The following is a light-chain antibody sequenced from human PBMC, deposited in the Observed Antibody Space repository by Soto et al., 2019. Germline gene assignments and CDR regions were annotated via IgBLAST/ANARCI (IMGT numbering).Light chain of an antibody. CDR2: GVH. J-gene: IGLJ1*01. CDR3: TAFSAIRVFL. CDR1: SNDIGSYDY. V-gene: IGLV2-14*01. Sequence: QSALTQPISVSGSPGQSITISCTGNSNDIGSYDYVCWYQQHPGKAPRLLIHGVHNRSPGISGRFSASKSGLTASLTISGLQSEDEGDYYWTAFSAIRVFLFGPGTKRPVL.